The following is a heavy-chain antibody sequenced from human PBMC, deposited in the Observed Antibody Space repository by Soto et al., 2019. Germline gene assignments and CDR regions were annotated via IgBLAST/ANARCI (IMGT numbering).Heavy chain of an antibody. CDR3: ARKGDQIYYYYYMDV. CDR1: GFTFSSYS. D-gene: IGHD2-21*02. V-gene: IGHV3-21*01. CDR2: ISSSSSYI. Sequence: GGSLRLSCAASGFTFSSYSMNWVRQAPGKGLEWVSSISSSSSYIYYADSVKGRFTISRDNAKNSLYLQMNSLRAEDTAVYYCARKGDQIYYYYYMDVWGKGTTVTVSS. J-gene: IGHJ6*03.